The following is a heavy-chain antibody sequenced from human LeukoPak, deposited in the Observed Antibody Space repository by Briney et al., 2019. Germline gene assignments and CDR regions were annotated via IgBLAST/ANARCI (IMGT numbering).Heavy chain of an antibody. J-gene: IGHJ5*02. CDR2: IYYSGRT. Sequence: SETLSLTCSVSGGSISSYHWSWIRQPPGKGLEWIGVIYYSGRTYYNPSLKSRVTISVETSKNQFSLKLSSVTAADTAVYYCARIPSPGWFDPWGQGTLVTVSS. CDR3: ARIPSPGWFDP. CDR1: GGSISSYH. V-gene: IGHV4-59*12.